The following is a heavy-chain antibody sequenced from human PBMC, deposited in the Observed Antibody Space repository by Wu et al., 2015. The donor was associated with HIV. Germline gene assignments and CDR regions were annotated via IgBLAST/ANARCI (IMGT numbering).Heavy chain of an antibody. J-gene: IGHJ6*02. CDR2: IIPIFGTA. V-gene: IGHV1-69*05. CDR1: GTFSSYA. D-gene: IGHD4-23*01. Sequence: GTFSSYAISWVRQAPGQGLEWMGGIIPIFGTANYAQKFQGRVTITTDESTSTAYMELSSLRSEDTAVYYCARGGDYGGNSKKNYYYYGMDVWGQGTTVTVSS. CDR3: ARGGDYGGNSKKNYYYYGMDV.